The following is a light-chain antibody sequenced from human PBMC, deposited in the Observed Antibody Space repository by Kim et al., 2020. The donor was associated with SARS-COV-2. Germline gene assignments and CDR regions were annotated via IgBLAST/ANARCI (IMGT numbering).Light chain of an antibody. V-gene: IGKV1-9*01. CDR3: QQLYTYPLYN. Sequence: ASVGDREPFTCRASQYIKLFLAWYQRKPGKAPNHLIYPASTLQSGVPSRFSGSGFVTEFTLTISSLHPEDFATHHCQQLYTYPLYNFGRVGKLE. CDR1: QYIKLF. J-gene: IGKJ2*01. CDR2: PAS.